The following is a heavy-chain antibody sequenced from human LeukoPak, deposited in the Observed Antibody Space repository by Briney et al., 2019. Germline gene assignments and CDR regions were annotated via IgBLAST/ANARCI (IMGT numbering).Heavy chain of an antibody. CDR3: ATLGYSYGTDY. Sequence: PSQTLSLTCTVAGGSISSGNYYWSWIRQPAGKGLEWIGRIHTSGSTIYNPSLESRVTISVDTSKNQFSLKLTSVTAADTAVYYCATLGYSYGTDYWGQGTLVTVSS. D-gene: IGHD5-18*01. J-gene: IGHJ4*02. CDR2: IHTSGST. V-gene: IGHV4-61*02. CDR1: GGSISSGNYY.